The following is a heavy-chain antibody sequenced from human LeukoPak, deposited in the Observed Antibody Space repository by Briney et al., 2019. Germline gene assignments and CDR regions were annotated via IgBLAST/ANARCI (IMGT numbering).Heavy chain of an antibody. CDR1: EFTFSNFA. V-gene: IGHV3-23*01. J-gene: IGHJ3*02. Sequence: GGSLRLSCAASEFTFSNFAMSWVRQAPGKGLEWVSTISGSGDNTYYADSVKGRFTISRDNSKNTLSLHMNTLRAEDTAIYYCAKDLLQTFFFDSSGYYSDAFGMWGQGTMVTVSP. D-gene: IGHD3-22*01. CDR3: AKDLLQTFFFDSSGYYSDAFGM. CDR2: ISGSGDNT.